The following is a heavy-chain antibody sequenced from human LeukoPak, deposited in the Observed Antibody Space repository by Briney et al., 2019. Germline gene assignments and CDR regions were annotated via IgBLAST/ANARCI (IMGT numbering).Heavy chain of an antibody. Sequence: GGSLRLSCAASGFTFSSYDMHWVRQAPGKGPEWVSGIGTAGDTYYPGSIKGRFTFSRENAKNSLFLQMNGLRVGDTAVYYCARGSYCSGGACSPVGAFDIWGQGTVVTVSS. CDR2: IGTAGDT. CDR3: ARGSYCSGGACSPVGAFDI. V-gene: IGHV3-13*01. J-gene: IGHJ3*02. D-gene: IGHD2-15*01. CDR1: GFTFSSYD.